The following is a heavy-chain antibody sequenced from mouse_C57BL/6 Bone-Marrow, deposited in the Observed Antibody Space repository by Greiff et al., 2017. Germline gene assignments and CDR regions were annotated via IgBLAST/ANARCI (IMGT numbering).Heavy chain of an antibody. V-gene: IGHV1-52*01. CDR2: IHPSDNET. CDR1: GYTFTTYW. CDR3: GREEMDY. Sequence: QVQLQQPGAELVRPGSSVKLSCKASGYTFTTYWMHWVKQRPIQGLEWIGNIHPSDNETHYNQKFKDKATLTVDKSSSTVYMQLSRLPSEDSAVYYSGREEMDYWGQGTTLTVSS. J-gene: IGHJ4*01.